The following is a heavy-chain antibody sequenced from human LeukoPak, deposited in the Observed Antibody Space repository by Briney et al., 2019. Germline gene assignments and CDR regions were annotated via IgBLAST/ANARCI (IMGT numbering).Heavy chain of an antibody. J-gene: IGHJ4*02. D-gene: IGHD3-10*01. CDR3: AKASITMVRGVITPTSFDY. V-gene: IGHV3-23*01. CDR1: GFTFSTHA. CDR2: ISASGGST. Sequence: GGSLRLSCAASGFTFSTHAMSWVRQAPGKGLEWVSDISASGGSTYYADSVKGRFTVSRDNSKNTLYLQMNSLRAEDTAVYYCAKASITMVRGVITPTSFDYWGQGTLVTVSS.